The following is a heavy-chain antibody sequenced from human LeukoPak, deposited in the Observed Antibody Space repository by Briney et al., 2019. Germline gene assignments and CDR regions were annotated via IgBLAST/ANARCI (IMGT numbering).Heavy chain of an antibody. CDR2: IYYSGST. J-gene: IGHJ4*02. V-gene: IGHV4-59*08. D-gene: IGHD5-18*01. CDR3: ASLIRGPRSGVTPHFDC. CDR1: GGSISSYS. Sequence: SETLSLTCTVSGGSISSYSWIWIRQPPGKGLEWIGYIYYSGSTNYNPSLRGRVTISVDTSKNQFSVKLSSVTAADAAVYYCASLIRGPRSGVTPHFDCWGQGTLVTVSS.